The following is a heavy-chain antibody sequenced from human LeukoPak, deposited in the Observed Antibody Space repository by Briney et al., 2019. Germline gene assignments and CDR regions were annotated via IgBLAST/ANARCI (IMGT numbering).Heavy chain of an antibody. Sequence: ASVKVSCKASGYTFTSYAMHWVRQAPGQRLEWMGWINAGNGNAKYSQKFQGRVTMTRDTSTSTVYMELSSLRSEDTAVYYCARDREISGMDVWGQGTTVTVSS. CDR2: INAGNGNA. V-gene: IGHV1-3*01. D-gene: IGHD3-16*02. CDR1: GYTFTSYA. J-gene: IGHJ6*02. CDR3: ARDREISGMDV.